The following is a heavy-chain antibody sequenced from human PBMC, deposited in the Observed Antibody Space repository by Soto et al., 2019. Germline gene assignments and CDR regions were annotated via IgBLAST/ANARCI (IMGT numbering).Heavy chain of an antibody. CDR2: MNPNSGKT. J-gene: IGHJ4*02. Sequence: GASVKVSSKAPRFSFTGNSMYSVRHATGKGFEWMGWMNPNSGKTGYAQKFQGRVTMTRNTSISTAYMELSSLRSEDTAVYYCARGEANYDFWSGYYLDYWGQGTLVSVYS. V-gene: IGHV1-8*01. CDR3: ARGEANYDFWSGYYLDY. CDR1: RFSFTGNS. D-gene: IGHD3-3*01.